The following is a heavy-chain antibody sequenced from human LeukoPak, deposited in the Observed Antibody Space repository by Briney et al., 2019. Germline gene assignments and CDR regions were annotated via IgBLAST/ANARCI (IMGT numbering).Heavy chain of an antibody. V-gene: IGHV4-39*01. CDR1: GGSSSISSYY. CDR2: IHDSRST. CDR3: ARLYGGNSNNYYCDY. D-gene: IGHD4-23*01. J-gene: IGHJ4*02. Sequence: SETLSLTCSLSGGSSSISSYYCGSIRQPPGKGLEWIGSIHDSRSTDYNPSLKSRVTISVDTSKNQFSLKLSSVTAADTAVYYCARLYGGNSNNYYCDYWGQGTLVTVSS.